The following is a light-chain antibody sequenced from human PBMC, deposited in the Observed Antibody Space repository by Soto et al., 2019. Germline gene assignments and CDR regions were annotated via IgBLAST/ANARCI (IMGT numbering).Light chain of an antibody. CDR1: QSVSSNY. Sequence: EIVLTQSPGTLSLSPGERATLSCRASQSVSSNYLAWYQQKPGQAPRLLIYAASSRATGIPGRFSDSGSGTDFTLTIRRLEPEDLAVYYCQQYGTSPYTFGQGTKLEIK. CDR3: QQYGTSPYT. V-gene: IGKV3-20*01. J-gene: IGKJ2*01. CDR2: AAS.